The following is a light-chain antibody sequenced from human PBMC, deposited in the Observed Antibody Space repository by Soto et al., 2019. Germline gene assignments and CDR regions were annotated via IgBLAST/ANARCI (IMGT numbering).Light chain of an antibody. V-gene: IGKV1-5*03. CDR2: KAS. Sequence: DLQMTQSPSTLSASLGDRVTITCRASQSISTWLAWYQQKPGKAPNLLIYKASSLETGVPSRFSGSGSGTEFTLTISSLQPDDFATYYCQQYNIYPLTFGGGTKVEIK. CDR3: QQYNIYPLT. CDR1: QSISTW. J-gene: IGKJ4*01.